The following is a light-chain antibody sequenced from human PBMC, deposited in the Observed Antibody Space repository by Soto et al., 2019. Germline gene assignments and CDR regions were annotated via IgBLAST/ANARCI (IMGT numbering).Light chain of an antibody. CDR3: QQYGSSPYT. Sequence: EIVLTQSPGTLSLSPGERATLSCRASQSVSSSYLAWYQQKPGQAPRLLIYGASSMATGIPDRFSGSGSGTDFTLTISSLEPEDLAVYYCQQYGSSPYTVGRGTKLEI. V-gene: IGKV3-20*01. J-gene: IGKJ2*01. CDR1: QSVSSSY. CDR2: GAS.